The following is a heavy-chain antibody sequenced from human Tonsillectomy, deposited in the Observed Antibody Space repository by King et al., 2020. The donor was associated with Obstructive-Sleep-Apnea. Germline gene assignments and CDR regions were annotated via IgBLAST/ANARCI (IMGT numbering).Heavy chain of an antibody. CDR3: AKDEYSGTYYPWGVDH. V-gene: IGHV3-23*04. D-gene: IGHD1-26*01. CDR1: GFTFSNYA. Sequence: VQLVESGGGLVQPGGSLRLSCAASGFTFSNYAMNWVRQTPGKGLEWVSGISGSGDATYYADSVKGRFTISRDNSKNTLSLQMNSLRAEDTAVFYCAKDEYSGTYYPWGVDHWGQGTLVTVSS. J-gene: IGHJ4*02. CDR2: ISGSGDAT.